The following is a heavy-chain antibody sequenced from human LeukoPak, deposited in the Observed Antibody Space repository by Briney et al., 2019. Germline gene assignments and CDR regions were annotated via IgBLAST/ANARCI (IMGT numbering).Heavy chain of an antibody. CDR1: GFTVSTNC. CDR2: IYSGGTT. D-gene: IGHD5-18*01. J-gene: IGHJ4*02. V-gene: IGHV3-53*04. CDR3: ARVDTVMAYYFDL. Sequence: PGGSLRLSCAASGFTVSTNCMTWVRQAPGKGLEWVSIIYSGGTTYYADSVMGRFTISRHNSRSTLYPQMNSLRAEDTAVYYCARVDTVMAYYFDLWGQGTLVTVSS.